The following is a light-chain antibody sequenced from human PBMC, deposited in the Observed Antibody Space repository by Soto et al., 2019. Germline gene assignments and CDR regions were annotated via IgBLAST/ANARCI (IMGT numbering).Light chain of an antibody. Sequence: DIQMTQSPTSLSESVRDRGTITCRASQKIRSYLNWYQQIPGKAPNLLIYATSILQTGVPSRFIGSRPGTDFTLAINGLQTGAFASDYSQRGYTTLCTFGQVTKVELK. V-gene: IGKV1-39*01. J-gene: IGKJ1*01. CDR3: QRGYTTLCT. CDR2: ATS. CDR1: QKIRSY.